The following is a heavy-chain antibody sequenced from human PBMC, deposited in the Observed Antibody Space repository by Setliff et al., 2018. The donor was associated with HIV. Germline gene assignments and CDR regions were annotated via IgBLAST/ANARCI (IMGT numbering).Heavy chain of an antibody. Sequence: GGSLRLSCAASRFSFNSYSMNWVRQAPGKGLEWISYITGSSNDIYYADSVKGRFTISRDNSKNTLYLQMNSLRSEDTAVYFCAKSFNSGPTNWNIDVWGTGTTVTVSS. J-gene: IGHJ6*03. V-gene: IGHV3-48*01. D-gene: IGHD1-20*01. CDR1: RFSFNSYS. CDR3: AKSFNSGPTNWNIDV. CDR2: ITGSSNDI.